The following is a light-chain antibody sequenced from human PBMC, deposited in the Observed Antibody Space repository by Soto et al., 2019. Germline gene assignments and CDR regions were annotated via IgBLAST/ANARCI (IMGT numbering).Light chain of an antibody. CDR3: QQYNSSPFFS. Sequence: DIQMTQSPSTLSASVGDRVTITCRASQSISSWLAWYQQKPGKAPKLLIYKASSLESGVPSRFSGSGSGTEFTLAISSLQPDDFATYYCQQYNSSPFFSFGQETKLEIK. J-gene: IGKJ2*01. CDR1: QSISSW. CDR2: KAS. V-gene: IGKV1-5*03.